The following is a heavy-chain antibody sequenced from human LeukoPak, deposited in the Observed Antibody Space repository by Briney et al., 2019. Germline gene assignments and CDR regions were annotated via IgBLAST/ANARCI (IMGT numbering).Heavy chain of an antibody. J-gene: IGHJ6*03. D-gene: IGHD3-3*01. CDR1: GFTFSNAW. V-gene: IGHV3-15*01. CDR3: TTGITIFGVVSYYMDV. CDR2: IKSKTDAGTT. Sequence: AGGSLRLSCAASGFTFSNAWMSWVRQAPGKGLEWVGRIKSKTDAGTTDYAAPVKGRFTISRDDSKNTLYLQMNSLKTEDTAVYYCTTGITIFGVVSYYMDVWGKGTTVTVSS.